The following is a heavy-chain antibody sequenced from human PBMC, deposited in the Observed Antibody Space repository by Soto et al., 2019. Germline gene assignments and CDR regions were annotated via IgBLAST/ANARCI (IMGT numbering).Heavy chain of an antibody. CDR2: IIPIFGTA. J-gene: IGHJ3*02. CDR1: GGTFSSYA. CDR3: ARGVAAALDDAFDI. V-gene: IGHV1-69*13. Sequence: SVKVSCKASGGTFSSYAISWVRQAPGQGLEWMGGIIPIFGTANYAQKFQGRVTITADESTSTAYMELSSLRSEDMAVYYCARGVAAALDDAFDIWGQGTMVTVSS. D-gene: IGHD6-13*01.